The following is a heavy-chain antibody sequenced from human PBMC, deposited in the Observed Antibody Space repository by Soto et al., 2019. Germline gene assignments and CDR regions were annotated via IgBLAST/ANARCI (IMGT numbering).Heavy chain of an antibody. CDR1: GFSLSTSGVG. Sequence: QITLKESGPTLVKPTQTLTLTCTFYGFSLSTSGVGVGWIRQPPEKALEWLALIYWDDDKRYSPSLNSRLTITKDTSKNQVVLTMTNMDPVETATYYCAHSGSIFFVATTLFDYWGQGTLVTVSS. V-gene: IGHV2-5*02. D-gene: IGHD1-26*01. J-gene: IGHJ4*02. CDR3: AHSGSIFFVATTLFDY. CDR2: IYWDDDK.